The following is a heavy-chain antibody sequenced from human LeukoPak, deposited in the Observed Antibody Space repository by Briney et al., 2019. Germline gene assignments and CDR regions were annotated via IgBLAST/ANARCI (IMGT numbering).Heavy chain of an antibody. Sequence: PGGSLRLSCAGSGFTFSHYYMHWVRQAPGKGLEYVSAISYNGDETYYGKSVKGRFTISRDNSKKTLYLQMGSRRAEDTAVYYCARDPSVGGFSGSELDFWGQGTLVTVSS. D-gene: IGHD3-16*01. CDR3: ARDPSVGGFSGSELDF. V-gene: IGHV3-64*01. J-gene: IGHJ4*02. CDR2: ISYNGDET. CDR1: GFTFSHYY.